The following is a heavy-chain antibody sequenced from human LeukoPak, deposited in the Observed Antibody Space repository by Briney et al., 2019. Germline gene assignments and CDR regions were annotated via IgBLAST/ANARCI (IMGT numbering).Heavy chain of an antibody. CDR3: AKLSLTGLSFDY. V-gene: IGHV3-30*18. Sequence: GRSLRLSCAASGVTFSSYGMHWVRQAPGKGLEWVAVISYDGSNKYYADSVKGRFTISRDNSKNTLYLQMNSLRAEDTAVYYCAKLSLTGLSFDYWGQGTLVTVSS. D-gene: IGHD1-20*01. CDR2: ISYDGSNK. J-gene: IGHJ4*02. CDR1: GVTFSSYG.